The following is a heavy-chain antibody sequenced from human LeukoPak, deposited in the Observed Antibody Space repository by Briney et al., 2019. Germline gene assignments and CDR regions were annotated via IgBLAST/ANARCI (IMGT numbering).Heavy chain of an antibody. D-gene: IGHD3-9*01. CDR2: INHSGST. CDR1: GGSFSGYY. CDR3: ARVPTFAELTGYYPFDY. Sequence: PSETLSLTCAVYGGSFSGYYWSWIRQPPGKGLEWIGEINHSGSTNYNPSLKSRVTISVDTSKNQFSLKLSSVTAADTAVYYCARVPTFAELTGYYPFDYWGQGTLVTVSS. V-gene: IGHV4-34*01. J-gene: IGHJ4*02.